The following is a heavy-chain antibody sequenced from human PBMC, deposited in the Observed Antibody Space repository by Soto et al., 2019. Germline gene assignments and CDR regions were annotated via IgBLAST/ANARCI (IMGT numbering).Heavy chain of an antibody. CDR2: IYYSGST. D-gene: IGHD5-18*01. CDR1: GGSISSGGYY. Sequence: SETLSLTCTVAGGSISSGGYYWSWIRQHPGKGLEWIGYIYYSGSTYYNPSLKSRVTISVDTSKNQFSLKLSSVTAAATPVYYCARAHKAMAPLDHWGQGTLVTVSS. CDR3: ARAHKAMAPLDH. J-gene: IGHJ4*02. V-gene: IGHV4-31*03.